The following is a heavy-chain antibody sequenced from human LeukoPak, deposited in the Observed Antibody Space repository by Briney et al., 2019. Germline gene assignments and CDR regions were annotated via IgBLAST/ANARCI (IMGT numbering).Heavy chain of an antibody. D-gene: IGHD4-17*01. CDR3: ARDVHGDYGSGWFDP. CDR1: GGTFNNSA. J-gene: IGHJ5*02. V-gene: IGHV1-69*05. Sequence: ASVKVSCKTSGGTFNNSAISWVRQAPGQVLERLVGIMPPVGAAGYAQKLQGRVTITKDESTRTVYLELTSLTSDDTAVYYCARDVHGDYGSGWFDPWGQGTLVSVSS. CDR2: IMPPVGAA.